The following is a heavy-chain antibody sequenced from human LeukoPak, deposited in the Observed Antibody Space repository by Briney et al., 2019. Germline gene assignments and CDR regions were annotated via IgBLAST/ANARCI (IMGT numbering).Heavy chain of an antibody. D-gene: IGHD6-13*01. Sequence: SLKVSCKASGGTFSSYAISWVRQAPGQGLEWMGRIIPIFGTANYAQKFRGRVTITTDESTSTAYMELSSLRSEDTAVYYCARAGIAAAGTTKLAYYYYMDVWGKGTTVTVSS. V-gene: IGHV1-69*05. J-gene: IGHJ6*03. CDR1: GGTFSSYA. CDR3: ARAGIAAAGTTKLAYYYYMDV. CDR2: IIPIFGTA.